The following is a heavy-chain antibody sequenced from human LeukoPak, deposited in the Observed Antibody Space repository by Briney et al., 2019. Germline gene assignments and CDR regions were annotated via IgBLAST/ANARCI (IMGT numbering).Heavy chain of an antibody. V-gene: IGHV1-69*01. CDR2: IIPIFGTA. CDR3: ARENEYSSSPTIRQFDY. J-gene: IGHJ4*02. CDR1: GGTFSSYA. D-gene: IGHD6-6*01. Sequence: ASVKDSCKASGGTFSSYAISWVRQAPGQGLEWMGGIIPIFGTANYAQKFQGRITITADESTSTAYMELSSLRSEDTAVYYCARENEYSSSPTIRQFDYWGQGTLVTVSS.